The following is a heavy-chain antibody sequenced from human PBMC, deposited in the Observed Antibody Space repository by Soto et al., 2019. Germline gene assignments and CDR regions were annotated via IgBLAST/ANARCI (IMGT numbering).Heavy chain of an antibody. D-gene: IGHD3-3*01. Sequence: GASVKVSCKASGGTFSSYAISWVRQAPGQGLEWMGGIIPIFGTANYAQKFQGRVTITADESTSTAYMELSSLRSEDTAVYYCARESGVATRNWFDPWGQGTLVTVSS. CDR2: IIPIFGTA. CDR1: GGTFSSYA. J-gene: IGHJ5*02. CDR3: ARESGVATRNWFDP. V-gene: IGHV1-69*13.